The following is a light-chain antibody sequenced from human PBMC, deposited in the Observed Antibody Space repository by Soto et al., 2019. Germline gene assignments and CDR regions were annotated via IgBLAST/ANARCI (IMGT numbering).Light chain of an antibody. CDR1: QGIKDY. CDR2: GAS. J-gene: IGKJ1*01. CDR3: QQYNTWPRT. Sequence: IVMPQSPATLSVSPGERATLSCRASQGIKDYLAWFQQKPGQAPRLLIYGASTRATAIPARFSGSGSGTEFILSISSLQSEDFAVYYCQQYNTWPRTFGQATKVDIK. V-gene: IGKV3-15*01.